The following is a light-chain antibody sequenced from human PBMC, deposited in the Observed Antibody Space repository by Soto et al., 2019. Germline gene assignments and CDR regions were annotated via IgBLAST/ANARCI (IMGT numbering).Light chain of an antibody. Sequence: DIQMTQSPSSLSASVGDRVTITCRARQSILTYLNWYPQKPGKAPNLLIYAASNLQSGVPSRFSGSGSGTDFTLTISSLQPEDFATYYCQQSYSTPQNFGHGNKLEIK. V-gene: IGKV1-39*01. CDR2: AAS. CDR3: QQSYSTPQN. J-gene: IGKJ2*01. CDR1: QSILTY.